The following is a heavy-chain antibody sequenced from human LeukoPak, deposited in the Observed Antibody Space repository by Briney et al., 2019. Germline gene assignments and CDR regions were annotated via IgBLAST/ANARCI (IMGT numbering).Heavy chain of an antibody. Sequence: KTSETLSLTCAVYGGSFSGYYWSWIRQPPGKGLEGIGEINHSGSTNYNPSLKSRVTISVDTSKNQFSLKLSSVTAAGTAVYYCARTPQLLNWFDPWGQGTLVTVSS. J-gene: IGHJ5*02. V-gene: IGHV4-34*01. D-gene: IGHD2-2*01. CDR1: GGSFSGYY. CDR3: ARTPQLLNWFDP. CDR2: INHSGST.